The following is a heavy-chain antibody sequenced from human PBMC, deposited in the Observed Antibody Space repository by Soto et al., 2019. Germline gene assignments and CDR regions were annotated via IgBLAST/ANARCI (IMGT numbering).Heavy chain of an antibody. D-gene: IGHD3-10*01. CDR2: IIPFLGKI. V-gene: IGHV1-69*06. J-gene: IGHJ4*02. CDR3: ARETAHRGASGRPLLPENFDS. Sequence: QVQLVQSGAEMKMPGSSVKVSCKPSGSTFITYGISWVRQAPGQGLEWMGGIIPFLGKINHAQNFQDRVTITADKATSTVYMELTTLRSDDTAVYYCARETAHRGASGRPLLPENFDSWGQGTLVTVSS. CDR1: GSTFITYG.